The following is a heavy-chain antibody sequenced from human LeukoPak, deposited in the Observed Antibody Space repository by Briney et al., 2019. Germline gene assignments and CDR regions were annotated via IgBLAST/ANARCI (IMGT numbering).Heavy chain of an antibody. J-gene: IGHJ4*02. CDR3: ARESGFGSGPKWYYFDY. V-gene: IGHV3-33*01. CDR2: IWYDGSNK. CDR1: GFTFSSYA. D-gene: IGHD3-10*01. Sequence: PGGSLRLSCAASGFTFSSYATNWVRQAPGKRLEWVAVIWYDGSNKYYADSVKGRFTISRDNPKNTVYLQMNSLGAEDTAVYYCARESGFGSGPKWYYFDYWGQGTLVTVSS.